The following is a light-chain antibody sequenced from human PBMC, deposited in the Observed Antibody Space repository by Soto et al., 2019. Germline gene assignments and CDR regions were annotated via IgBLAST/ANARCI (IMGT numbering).Light chain of an antibody. Sequence: EVVMTQSPSTLSGSPGEATRLSFSASQSINSDVAWYQQKVGQTPRLLIHGASTRATGIAARFSGSGSGTEFTLTIAGLQPEDFATYYCQQYESYSPLTFGGGTKVDIK. J-gene: IGKJ4*01. CDR1: QSINSD. CDR2: GAS. CDR3: QQYESYSPLT. V-gene: IGKV3D-15*01.